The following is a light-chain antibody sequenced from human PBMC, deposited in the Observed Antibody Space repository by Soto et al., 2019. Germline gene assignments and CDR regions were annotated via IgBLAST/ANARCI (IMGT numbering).Light chain of an antibody. CDR2: DVS. Sequence: QSVLTQPRSVSGSPGQSVTISCTGTSNDVGGYNFVSWYQQYPGKAPKLIIYDVSKRPSGVPDRFSGSKSGNTASLTISGLQPEDDDDYYCCSYAGTYSLWVFGGGTKLTVL. J-gene: IGLJ3*02. CDR3: CSYAGTYSLWV. CDR1: SNDVGGYNF. V-gene: IGLV2-11*01.